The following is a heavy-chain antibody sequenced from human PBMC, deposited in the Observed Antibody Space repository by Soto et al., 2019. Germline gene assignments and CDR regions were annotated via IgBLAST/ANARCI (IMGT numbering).Heavy chain of an antibody. V-gene: IGHV1-69*02. J-gene: IGHJ1*01. Sequence: QVQLVQSGAEVKKPGSSVKVSCKASGGTFSSYTISWVRQAPGQGLEWMGRIIPILGIANYAQKFQGRITITADKSTSTAYMELSSLRSEDTAVYYCASEQQLVQLEYFQHWGQGTLVTVSS. CDR2: IIPILGIA. CDR1: GGTFSSYT. CDR3: ASEQQLVQLEYFQH. D-gene: IGHD6-13*01.